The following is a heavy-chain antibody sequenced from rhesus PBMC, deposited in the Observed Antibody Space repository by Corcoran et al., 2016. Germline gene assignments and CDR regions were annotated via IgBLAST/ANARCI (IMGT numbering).Heavy chain of an antibody. D-gene: IGHD6S26*01. CDR2: ITYSGST. V-gene: IGHV4-122*02. CDR3: ASGLSSGWSLDY. Sequence: QVQLQESGPGLVKPSETLSLTCAVSGGSISSGYYYWSWIRQPPGKGLEWIGYITYSGSTSYNPSLNSRVTISRDTSKNQFSLKLSSVTAADTAVYYCASGLSSGWSLDYWGQGVLVTVSS. J-gene: IGHJ4*01. CDR1: GGSISSGYYY.